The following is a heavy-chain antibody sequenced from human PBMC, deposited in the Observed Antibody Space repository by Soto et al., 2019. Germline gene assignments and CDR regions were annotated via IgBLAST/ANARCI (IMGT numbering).Heavy chain of an antibody. Sequence: ASVKVSCKASGYTFTGYYMHWVRQAPGQGLEWMGWINPNSGGTNYAQKFQGWVTMTRDTSISTAYMDLGRLGSDDTAVYYCARAAELLGYCSGGSCYSGTDAFDIWGQGTMVTVSS. V-gene: IGHV1-2*04. CDR1: GYTFTGYY. J-gene: IGHJ3*02. CDR2: INPNSGGT. D-gene: IGHD2-15*01. CDR3: ARAAELLGYCSGGSCYSGTDAFDI.